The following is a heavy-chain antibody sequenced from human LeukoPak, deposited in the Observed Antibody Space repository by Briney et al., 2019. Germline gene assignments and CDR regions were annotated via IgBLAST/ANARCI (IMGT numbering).Heavy chain of an antibody. V-gene: IGHV4-31*03. D-gene: IGHD3-3*01. J-gene: IGHJ6*01. CDR2: IYYSGRT. Sequence: SETLSLTCTVSGGSISSDGYYWSWIRQHPGKGLEWIGYIYYSGRTYYNPSRKSRATISVDTSKNQFSLKLSSVTAADTAVYYCAEGRFLVVWGKGTPGTVS. CDR3: AEGRFLVV. CDR1: GGSISSDGYY.